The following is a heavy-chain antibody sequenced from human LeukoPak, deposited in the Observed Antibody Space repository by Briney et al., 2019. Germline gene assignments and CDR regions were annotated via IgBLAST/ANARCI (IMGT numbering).Heavy chain of an antibody. CDR3: AKRRGPLGSSISWLEY. Sequence: SGGSLRLSCAASGFTFSSYAMSWVRQAPGRGLEWVSAISSSGASTYYADSVKGRFTISRDNSKNALYLQMNSLTAEDTAVYYCAKRRGPLGSSISWLEYWGQGTLVTVSS. J-gene: IGHJ4*02. CDR1: GFTFSSYA. D-gene: IGHD6-13*01. CDR2: ISSSGAST. V-gene: IGHV3-23*01.